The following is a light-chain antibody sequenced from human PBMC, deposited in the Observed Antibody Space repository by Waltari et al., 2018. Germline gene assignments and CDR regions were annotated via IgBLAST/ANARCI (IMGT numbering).Light chain of an antibody. J-gene: IGKJ4*01. V-gene: IGKV4-1*01. CDR1: QGILDGSNNRNS. Sequence: DIVMTQSPDSLAVSLGERATINCKSSQGILDGSNNRNSLAWYQQKPGQSPNLRIYWASTREPGGPDRFSGSGSGTDFSLTISSLQAEDVAVYYCQQYYRVPLTFGGGTKIEIK. CDR3: QQYYRVPLT. CDR2: WAS.